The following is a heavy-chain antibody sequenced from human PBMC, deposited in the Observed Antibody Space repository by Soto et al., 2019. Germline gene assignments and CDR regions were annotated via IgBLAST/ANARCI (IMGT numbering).Heavy chain of an antibody. J-gene: IGHJ4*02. D-gene: IGHD4-17*01. V-gene: IGHV4-30-2*01. CDR1: GGSISSGGYS. CDR3: ARGNGDSRLDY. CDR2: IYHSGST. Sequence: QLQLQESGSGLVKPSQTLSLTCAVSGGSISSGGYSWSWIRQPPGKGLEWIGYIYHSGSTYYNLSLKSRVTISVDRSKNQFSLKLSSVTAADTAVYYCARGNGDSRLDYWGQGTLVTVSS.